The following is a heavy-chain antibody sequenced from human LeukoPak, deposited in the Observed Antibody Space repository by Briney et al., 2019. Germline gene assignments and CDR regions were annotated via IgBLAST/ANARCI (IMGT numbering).Heavy chain of an antibody. CDR3: ARDAPGEGQLWSLDV. D-gene: IGHD5-18*01. CDR1: GYTFTSYG. J-gene: IGHJ6*04. Sequence: ASVKVSCKASGYTFTSYGISWVRQAPGQGLEWMGWISAYNGNTNYAQKLQGRVTMTTDTSASTAYMELRSLRSDDTAVYYCARDAPGEGQLWSLDVWGKGTTVTVSS. V-gene: IGHV1-18*01. CDR2: ISAYNGNT.